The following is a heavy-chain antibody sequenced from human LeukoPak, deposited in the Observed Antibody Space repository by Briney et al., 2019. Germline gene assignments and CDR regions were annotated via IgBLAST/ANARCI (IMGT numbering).Heavy chain of an antibody. CDR2: IYYSGTT. Sequence: SQTLSLTCTVSGGSISSGGYYWSLIRQHPGKGLEWIGYIYYSGTTYYNPSLKSRDTISVDTSKNQFSRKLSSVTAADTAVYYCAYGSGSYVDYWGQGTLVTVSS. CDR3: AYGSGSYVDY. V-gene: IGHV4-31*03. CDR1: GGSISSGGYY. D-gene: IGHD3-10*01. J-gene: IGHJ4*02.